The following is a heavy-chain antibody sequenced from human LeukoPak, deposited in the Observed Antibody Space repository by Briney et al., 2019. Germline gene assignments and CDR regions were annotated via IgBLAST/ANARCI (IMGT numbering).Heavy chain of an antibody. CDR1: GFTFSRFE. Sequence: QTGGSLRLSCVASGFTFSRFEMNWVRQAPGKGLEWISHISTGTYIAYTDSVKGRFTISRDNAKNSLFLQMNSLRDEDTAVYYCTREQDREASATVVGDYWGQGTLVTVSS. CDR3: TREQDREASATVVGDY. J-gene: IGHJ4*02. CDR2: ISTGTYIA. D-gene: IGHD2-15*01. V-gene: IGHV3-48*03.